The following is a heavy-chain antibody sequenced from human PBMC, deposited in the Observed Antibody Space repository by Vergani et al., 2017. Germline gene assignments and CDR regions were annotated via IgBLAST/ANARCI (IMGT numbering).Heavy chain of an antibody. D-gene: IGHD3-3*01. J-gene: IGHJ5*02. Sequence: QVQLVQSGAEVKKPGASVKVSCKASGYTFTSYDINWVRQATGQGLEWMGWMNPNSGNTGYAQKFQGRVTMTRNTSISTAYMERSSLRSEDTAVYYWARACYDFWSGSLNWFDPWGQGTLVTVSS. CDR2: MNPNSGNT. CDR1: GYTFTSYD. V-gene: IGHV1-8*01. CDR3: ARACYDFWSGSLNWFDP.